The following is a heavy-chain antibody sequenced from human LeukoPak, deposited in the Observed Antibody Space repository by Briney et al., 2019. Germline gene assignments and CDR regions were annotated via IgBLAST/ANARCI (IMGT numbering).Heavy chain of an antibody. CDR1: GGSISSYY. CDR2: IYTSGST. D-gene: IGHD3-9*01. Sequence: SETLSLTCTVSGGSISSYYWSWIRQPAGKGLEWIGRIYTSGSTNYNPTLKSRVTMSVDTSKNQFSLKLSSVTAAHTAVYYCAREYYDILTGYDRGDAFDIWGQGTMVTVPS. CDR3: AREYYDILTGYDRGDAFDI. J-gene: IGHJ3*02. V-gene: IGHV4-4*07.